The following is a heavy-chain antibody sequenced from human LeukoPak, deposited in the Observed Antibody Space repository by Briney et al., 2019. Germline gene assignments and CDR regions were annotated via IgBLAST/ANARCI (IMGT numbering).Heavy chain of an antibody. Sequence: SETLSLTCAVYGGSFSGYYWSWIRQPPGKGLEWIGEINHSGSTNYNPSLKSRVTISVDTSKNQFSLKLSSVTAADTAVYYRARAGDSSGYSDYWGQGTLVTVSS. CDR3: ARAGDSSGYSDY. CDR2: INHSGST. V-gene: IGHV4-34*01. J-gene: IGHJ4*02. D-gene: IGHD3-22*01. CDR1: GGSFSGYY.